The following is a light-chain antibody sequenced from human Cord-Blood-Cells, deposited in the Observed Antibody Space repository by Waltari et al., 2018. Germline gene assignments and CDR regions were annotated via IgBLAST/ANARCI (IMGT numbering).Light chain of an antibody. J-gene: IGLJ2*01. CDR2: DDS. Sequence: SYVLTQPPSVSVAPGKTARITCGGTNIGSKSVHWYQQKPVQAPVLVVYDDSDRPSGIPERFSGSNSGNTATLTISRVEAGDEADYYCQVWDSSSDHYVVFGGGTKLTVL. CDR1: NIGSKS. V-gene: IGLV3-21*03. CDR3: QVWDSSSDHYVV.